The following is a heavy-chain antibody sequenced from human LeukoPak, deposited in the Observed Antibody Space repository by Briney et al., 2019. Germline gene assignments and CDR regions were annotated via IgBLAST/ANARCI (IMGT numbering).Heavy chain of an antibody. V-gene: IGHV1-2*06. CDR3: ATDAYYYDSSGYSTSVHYFDY. Sequence: ASVKVSCKASGYTFTDYYMHWVRQAPGQGLEWMGRINPKSGDTNYAQKFRGRVTMARDTSISTAYMELSRLRSDDTAVYYCATDAYYYDSSGYSTSVHYFDYWGQGTLVIVSS. J-gene: IGHJ4*02. CDR2: INPKSGDT. D-gene: IGHD3-22*01. CDR1: GYTFTDYY.